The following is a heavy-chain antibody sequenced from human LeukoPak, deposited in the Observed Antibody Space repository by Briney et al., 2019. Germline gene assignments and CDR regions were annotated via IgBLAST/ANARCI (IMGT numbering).Heavy chain of an antibody. J-gene: IGHJ6*03. D-gene: IGHD4-11*01. CDR1: VGSISSSNW. CDR3: ARDLKYSNYGYYYYYIDV. CDR2: IYHSWRT. Sequence: SETVSLTCAVCVGSISSSNWRGWVRPPPGKGLEWIGEIYHSWRTQYTPFLKSRVTIPVDKSKNQLSLKLSSVTAADTAVYYCARDLKYSNYGYYYYYIDVWGKGTTVTVSS. V-gene: IGHV4-4*02.